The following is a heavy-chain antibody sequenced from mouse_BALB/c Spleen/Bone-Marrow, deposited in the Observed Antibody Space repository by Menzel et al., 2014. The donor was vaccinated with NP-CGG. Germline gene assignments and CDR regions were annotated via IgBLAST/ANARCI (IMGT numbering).Heavy chain of an antibody. J-gene: IGHJ3*01. CDR1: GFTFSSYG. V-gene: IGHV5-6-3*01. D-gene: IGHD2-3*01. Sequence: EVHLVESGGGLVQPGGSLKLSCTASGFTFSSYGLSWVRQTPDKRLELVATINRNGGTNSYPDSVKGRFTIFRDNAKNTLYLQMSSLKSEDTALYYCARGVDDYSWFAYWGQGTLVTVSA. CDR2: INRNGGTN. CDR3: ARGVDDYSWFAY.